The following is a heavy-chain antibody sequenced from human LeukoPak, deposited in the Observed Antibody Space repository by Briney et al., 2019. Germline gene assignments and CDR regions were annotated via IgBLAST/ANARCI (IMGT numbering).Heavy chain of an antibody. D-gene: IGHD3-22*01. CDR2: IYSGGST. J-gene: IGHJ3*02. Sequence: GGSLRLSCAASGFTFSDYTINWVRQAPGKGLEWVSVIYSGGSTYYADSVKGRFTISRDNSKNTLYLQMNSLRAEDTAVYYCARDPITMRTFDAFDIWGQGTMVTVSS. CDR3: ARDPITMRTFDAFDI. V-gene: IGHV3-53*01. CDR1: GFTFSDYT.